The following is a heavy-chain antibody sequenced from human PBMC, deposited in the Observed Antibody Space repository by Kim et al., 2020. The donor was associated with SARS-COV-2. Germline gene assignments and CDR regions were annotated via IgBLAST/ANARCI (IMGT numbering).Heavy chain of an antibody. CDR1: GGSISSGGYY. CDR3: ARFVRGGSWFDP. J-gene: IGHJ5*02. V-gene: IGHV4-31*03. Sequence: SETLSLTCTVSGGSISSGGYYWSWIRQHPGKGLEWIGYIYYSGSTYYNPSLKSRVTISVDTSKNQFSLKLSSVTAADTAVYYCARFVRGGSWFDPWGQGTLVTVSS. D-gene: IGHD2-15*01. CDR2: IYYSGST.